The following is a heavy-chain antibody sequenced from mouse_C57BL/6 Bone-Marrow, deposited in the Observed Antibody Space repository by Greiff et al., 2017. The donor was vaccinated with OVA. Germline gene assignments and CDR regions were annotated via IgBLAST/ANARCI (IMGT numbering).Heavy chain of an antibody. V-gene: IGHV1-15*01. CDR1: GYTFTDYE. Sequence: QVQLQQSGAELVRPGASVTLSCKASGYTFTDYEMHWVKQTPVHGLEWIGAIDPETGGTAYNQKFKGKAILTADKSSGTAYMELRSLTSEDSAVYYCTRRAYGSSYDAMDYWGQGTSVTVSS. J-gene: IGHJ4*01. CDR2: IDPETGGT. D-gene: IGHD1-1*01. CDR3: TRRAYGSSYDAMDY.